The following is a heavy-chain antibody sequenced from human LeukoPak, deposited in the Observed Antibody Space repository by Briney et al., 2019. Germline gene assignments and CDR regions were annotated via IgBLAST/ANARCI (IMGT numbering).Heavy chain of an antibody. Sequence: GGSLRLSCVASGFVFSNYAMSWVRQAPGKGLEWVSAISITGGRTYYADSVKGRFTISRDNAKNPLYLQMNSLRAEDTAVYYCARPGIAVAGTSPNSAFDIWGQGTMVTVSS. D-gene: IGHD6-19*01. V-gene: IGHV3-23*01. CDR3: ARPGIAVAGTSPNSAFDI. CDR1: GFVFSNYA. CDR2: ISITGGRT. J-gene: IGHJ3*02.